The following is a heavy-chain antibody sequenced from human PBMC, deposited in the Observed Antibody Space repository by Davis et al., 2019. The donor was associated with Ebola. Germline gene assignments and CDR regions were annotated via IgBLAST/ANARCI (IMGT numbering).Heavy chain of an antibody. CDR3: ASRSRIVGASGWFDP. J-gene: IGHJ5*02. V-gene: IGHV4-38-2*02. D-gene: IGHD1-26*01. CDR1: GYSISSGYY. Sequence: PSETLSLTCTVSGYSISSGYYWGWIRQPPGKGLEWIGSIYYSGSTYYNPSLKSRVTISVDTSKNQFSLKLSSVTAADTAVYYCASRSRIVGASGWFDPWGQGTLVTVSS. CDR2: IYYSGST.